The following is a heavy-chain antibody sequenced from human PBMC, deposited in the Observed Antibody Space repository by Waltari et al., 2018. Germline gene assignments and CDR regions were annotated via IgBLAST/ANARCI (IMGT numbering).Heavy chain of an antibody. D-gene: IGHD6-13*01. V-gene: IGHV4-34*01. CDR1: GGTRSGYY. Sequence: VQLQQWGAGLLTPSETMSLTGAVYGGTRSGYYWSWFRQPPGKWMEWLGEIDQSGGTNYIPSFKSRVTISVDTSKMQFSLKLASVTAADTAVYYFARGNVGYFQHWGQGTLVSVSS. CDR3: ARGNVGYFQH. J-gene: IGHJ1*01. CDR2: IDQSGGT.